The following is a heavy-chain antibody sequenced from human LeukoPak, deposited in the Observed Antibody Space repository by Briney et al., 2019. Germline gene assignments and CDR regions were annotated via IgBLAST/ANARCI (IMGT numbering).Heavy chain of an antibody. CDR3: ARARALFYCSSTSCYGFDP. Sequence: SVKVSCKASGGTFSSYAISWVRQAPGQGLEWMGGIIPISGTANYAQKFQGRVTITADESTSTAYMELSSLRSEDTAVYYCARARALFYCSSTSCYGFDPWGQGTLVIVSS. J-gene: IGHJ5*02. CDR1: GGTFSSYA. D-gene: IGHD2-2*01. CDR2: IIPISGTA. V-gene: IGHV1-69*13.